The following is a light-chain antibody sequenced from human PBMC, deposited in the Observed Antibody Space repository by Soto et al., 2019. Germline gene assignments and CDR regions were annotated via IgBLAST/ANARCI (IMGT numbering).Light chain of an antibody. Sequence: SVLTQSPGTLSLSPGERATLSCRASQSVSSNYLAWYQQKPGQAPRLLIYGASSRATGIPDRVSGSGSGTDFTLTISRLEPEDFAVYYCQQYGTSPWTFGQGTKVEIK. CDR1: QSVSSNY. CDR2: GAS. V-gene: IGKV3-20*01. CDR3: QQYGTSPWT. J-gene: IGKJ1*01.